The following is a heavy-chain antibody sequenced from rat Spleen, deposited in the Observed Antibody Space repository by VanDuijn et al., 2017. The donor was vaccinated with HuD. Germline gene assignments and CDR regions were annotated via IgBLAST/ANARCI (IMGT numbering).Heavy chain of an antibody. CDR3: ARQDTSGYSNWFAY. CDR2: IHYEGTNT. D-gene: IGHD4-3*01. J-gene: IGHJ3*01. Sequence: EVQLVESDGGLVQPGRSLKLSCAASGFTFSDYYMAWVRQAPTKGLEWVASIHYEGTNTYYGDSVKGRFTLSRDNAKSTLSLQMDSLRSEDTATYYCARQDTSGYSNWFAYWGQGTLVTVSS. V-gene: IGHV5-22*01. CDR1: GFTFSDYY.